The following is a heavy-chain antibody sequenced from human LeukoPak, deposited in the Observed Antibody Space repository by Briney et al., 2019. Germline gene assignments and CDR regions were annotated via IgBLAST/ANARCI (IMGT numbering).Heavy chain of an antibody. CDR2: INPSCGST. Sequence: ASVKVSCKAPGYTFTSYYMHWVRQAPGQGLEWMGIINPSCGSTSYAQKFQGRVTMTRDMSTSTVYMELSSLRSEDTAVYYCARDYENDFWSGHYYYMDVWGKGTTVTVSS. CDR1: GYTFTSYY. D-gene: IGHD3-3*01. J-gene: IGHJ6*03. V-gene: IGHV1-46*01. CDR3: ARDYENDFWSGHYYYMDV.